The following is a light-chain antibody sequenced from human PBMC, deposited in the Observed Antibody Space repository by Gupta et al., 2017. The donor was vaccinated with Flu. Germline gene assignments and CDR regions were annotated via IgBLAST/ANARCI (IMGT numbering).Light chain of an antibody. CDR1: SSNIGNHA. CDR2: GTD. Sequence: QSVLAQPPSASGAPGQRVPISCSGRSSNIGNHAVNWYQQVPGTPPKPLIYGTDQRPSGVPDRFSGSRSGTSASLAISGLQAEDEADYYCAAWEDSRNVHYVFGTGTTVTAL. J-gene: IGLJ1*01. V-gene: IGLV1-44*01. CDR3: AAWEDSRNVHYV.